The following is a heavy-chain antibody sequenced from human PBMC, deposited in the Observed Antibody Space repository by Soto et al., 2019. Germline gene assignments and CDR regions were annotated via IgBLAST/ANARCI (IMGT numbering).Heavy chain of an antibody. CDR2: IYSSGSS. CDR3: ARLVKVGIFGPNWFDP. CDR1: GGSISSYY. V-gene: IGHV4-59*01. D-gene: IGHD3-3*01. J-gene: IGHJ5*02. Sequence: SETLSLTCTVSGGSISSYYWSWIRQPPGKGLEWIGYIYSSGSSNYIPSLKSRVTISVDTSKNQFSLKLSSVTAADTAVYYCARLVKVGIFGPNWFDPWGQGTLVTVSS.